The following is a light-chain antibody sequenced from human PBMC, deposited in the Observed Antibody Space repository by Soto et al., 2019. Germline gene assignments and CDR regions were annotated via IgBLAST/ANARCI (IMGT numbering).Light chain of an antibody. CDR3: SSFTTSNTPHFV. CDR1: SSDVGGYNY. Sequence: QSALTQPASVSGSPGQSITISCTGTSSDVGGYNYVSWFQQHPGRAPKLMIYGVSNRPSGVSNRFSGSKSGTTASLSISGLQAEDEADYYCSSFTTSNTPHFVFGTGTKVTVL. J-gene: IGLJ1*01. CDR2: GVS. V-gene: IGLV2-14*01.